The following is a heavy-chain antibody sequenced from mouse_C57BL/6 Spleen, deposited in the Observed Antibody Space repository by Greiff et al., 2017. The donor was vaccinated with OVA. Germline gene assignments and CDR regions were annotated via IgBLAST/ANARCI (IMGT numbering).Heavy chain of an antibody. CDR1: GYTFTDYN. D-gene: IGHD4-1*01. J-gene: IGHJ1*03. Sequence: VHVKQSGPELVKPGASVKMSCKASGYTFTDYNMHWVKQSHGKSLEWIGYINPNNGGTSYNQKFKGKATLTVNKSSSTAYMELRSLTSEDSAVYYCARSKTGRYFDVWGTGTTVTVSS. CDR2: INPNNGGT. CDR3: ARSKTGRYFDV. V-gene: IGHV1-22*01.